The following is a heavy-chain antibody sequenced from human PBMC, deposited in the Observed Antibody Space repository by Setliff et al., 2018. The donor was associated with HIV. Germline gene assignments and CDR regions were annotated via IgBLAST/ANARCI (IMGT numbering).Heavy chain of an antibody. CDR2: IHQSGST. CDR3: ARDLGSAYSYAQGRFDP. D-gene: IGHD5-18*01. Sequence: PSETLSLTCTVSGYSISSGYYWGWIRQPPGKGLEWIGSIHQSGSTSYNSSLKSRVTMSVDTSKNKFSLKLSSVTAADTAVYYCARDLGSAYSYAQGRFDPWGQGTLVTVSS. V-gene: IGHV4-38-2*02. CDR1: GYSISSGYY. J-gene: IGHJ5*02.